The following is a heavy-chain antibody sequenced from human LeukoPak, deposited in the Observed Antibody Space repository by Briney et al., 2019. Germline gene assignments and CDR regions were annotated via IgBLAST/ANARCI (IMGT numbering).Heavy chain of an antibody. CDR3: AKGYEAYRSVPFDY. D-gene: IGHD2-2*01. CDR1: GCTFSSYA. J-gene: IGHJ4*02. V-gene: IGHV3-23*01. CDR2: ISGSGGST. Sequence: GGSLRLSCAASGCTFSSYAMSWVRQAPGKGLEWVSAISGSGGSTYYADSVKGRFTISRDNSKNTLYLQMNSLRAEDTAVYYCAKGYEAYRSVPFDYWGQGTLVTVSS.